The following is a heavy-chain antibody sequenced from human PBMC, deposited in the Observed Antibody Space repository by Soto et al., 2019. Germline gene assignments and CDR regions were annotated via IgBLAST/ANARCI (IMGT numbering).Heavy chain of an antibody. D-gene: IGHD3-10*01. V-gene: IGHV1-2*02. Sequence: QVPLVQSGAEVKKPGASVKVSCKASGYTFTGYYMHWVRQAPGQGLEWMGWINPNSGGTNYAQKFQGGVTMPRDTSISTAYMELSRLRSDDTAVYYCARGSGAYGGWFDPWGQGTLVTVSS. CDR3: ARGSGAYGGWFDP. J-gene: IGHJ5*02. CDR1: GYTFTGYY. CDR2: INPNSGGT.